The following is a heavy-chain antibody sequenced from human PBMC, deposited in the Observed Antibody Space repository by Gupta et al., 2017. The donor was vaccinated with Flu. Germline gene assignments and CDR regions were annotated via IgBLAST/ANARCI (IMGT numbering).Heavy chain of an antibody. CDR3: ARERIIFKSSTSHYYYYYGMDV. V-gene: IGHV3-33*01. D-gene: IGHD2-2*01. Sequence: QVQLVESGGGVVQPGRSLRLSCAASGFTFSSYGMHWVRQAPGKGLEWVAVIWYDGSNKYYADSVKGRFTISRDNSKNTLYLQMNSLRAEDTAVYYCARERIIFKSSTSHYYYYYGMDVWGQGTTVTVSS. CDR2: IWYDGSNK. CDR1: GFTFSSYG. J-gene: IGHJ6*02.